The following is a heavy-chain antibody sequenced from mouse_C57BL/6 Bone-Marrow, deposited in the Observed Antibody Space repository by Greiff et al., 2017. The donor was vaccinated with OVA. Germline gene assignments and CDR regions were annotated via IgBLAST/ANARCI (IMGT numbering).Heavy chain of an antibody. CDR3: SSDRYSYCGVDD. CDR1: GFTFSSYA. J-gene: IGHJ4*01. D-gene: IGHD1-1*01. V-gene: IGHV5-4*03. CDR2: ISDGGSYT. Sequence: EVMLVESGGGLVKPGGSLKLSCAASGFTFSSYAMSWVRQTPEKRLEWVATISDGGSYTYYPDKVKGRVTISRDNAKNNRYLQMSHLKSEYAAMDYFSSDRYSYCGVDDWGQGTSVTVSS.